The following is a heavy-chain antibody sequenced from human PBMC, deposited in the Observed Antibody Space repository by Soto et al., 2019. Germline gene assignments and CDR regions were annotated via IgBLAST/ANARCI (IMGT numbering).Heavy chain of an antibody. CDR2: ISAYNGNT. V-gene: IGHV1-18*01. Sequence: ASVKVSCKASGYTFTSYGISWVRQAPGQGLEWMGWISAYNGNTNYAQKLQGRVTMTTDTSTSTAYMELRSLRSDDAAVYYCAGVRYFDWLLGRYDRNWFDPWGQGTLVTVSS. CDR1: GYTFTSYG. CDR3: AGVRYFDWLLGRYDRNWFDP. D-gene: IGHD3-9*01. J-gene: IGHJ5*02.